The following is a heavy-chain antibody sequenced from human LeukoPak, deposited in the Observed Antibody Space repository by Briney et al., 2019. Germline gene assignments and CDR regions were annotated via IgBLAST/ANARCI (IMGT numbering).Heavy chain of an antibody. V-gene: IGHV5-51*01. CDR1: GYSFTSNW. J-gene: IGHJ4*02. CDR3: ASSSVYCSGGSCYWGY. D-gene: IGHD2-15*01. Sequence: GESLKISCKGSGYSFTSNWIGWVRQMPGKGLEWMGLVYPGDSDTRYSPSFQGQVTISADKSISTAYLQWSSLKASDTAMYYCASSSVYCSGGSCYWGYWGQGTLVTVSS. CDR2: VYPGDSDT.